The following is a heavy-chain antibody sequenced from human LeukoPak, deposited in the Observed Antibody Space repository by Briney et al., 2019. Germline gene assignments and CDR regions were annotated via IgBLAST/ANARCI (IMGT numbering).Heavy chain of an antibody. V-gene: IGHV4-38-2*02. CDR3: ARGQIRGVGLFDY. J-gene: IGHJ4*02. D-gene: IGHD3-16*01. Sequence: SETLSLTCQVLYSSVSRGYYWGWIRQPPGKGLEWIGSIYHSGSTYHNPSLKSRVTLSVDESKNQFSLKLSSVTAADTAVYYCARGQIRGVGLFDYWGQGTLVTVSS. CDR2: IYHSGST. CDR1: YSSVSRGYY.